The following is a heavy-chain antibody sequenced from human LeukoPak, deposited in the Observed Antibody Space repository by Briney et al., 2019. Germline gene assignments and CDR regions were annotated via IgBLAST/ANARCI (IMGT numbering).Heavy chain of an antibody. CDR1: GGSFSGYY. D-gene: IGHD2-15*01. CDR2: INHSGST. Sequence: SETLSLTCAVYGGSFSGYYWSWLRQPPGKGLEWIGEINHSGSTNYNPSLKSRVTISVDTSKNQFSLKLSSVTAADTAVYYCARKGRCRSCYRGWGQGTLVTVSS. V-gene: IGHV4-34*01. CDR3: ARKGRCRSCYRG. J-gene: IGHJ4*02.